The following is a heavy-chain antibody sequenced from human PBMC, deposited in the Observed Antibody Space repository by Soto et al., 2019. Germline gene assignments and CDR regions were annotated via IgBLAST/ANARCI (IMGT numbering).Heavy chain of an antibody. V-gene: IGHV3-9*01. D-gene: IGHD6-19*01. Sequence: GGSLRLSCAASGFTFDDYAMHWVRQAPGKGLEWVSGISWNSGSIGYADSVKGRFTISRDNAKNSLYLQMNSLRAEDTALYYCAKDGESGSGWYYFDYWGQGTLVTVSS. J-gene: IGHJ4*02. CDR1: GFTFDDYA. CDR2: ISWNSGSI. CDR3: AKDGESGSGWYYFDY.